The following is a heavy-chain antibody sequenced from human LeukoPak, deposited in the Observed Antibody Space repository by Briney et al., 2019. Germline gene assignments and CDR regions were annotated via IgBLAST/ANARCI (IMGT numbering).Heavy chain of an antibody. V-gene: IGHV1-2*02. CDR3: ASGLNSRSSSC. CDR1: GYSFTGYY. J-gene: IGHJ4*02. D-gene: IGHD6-13*01. Sequence: GASVKVSCKASGYSFTGYYMHWVRQAPGQGLEWMGRISPNSGDTNYAQKFQGRVTMTTDTPISTAYMELSRLRSDDTAVYYCASGLNSRSSSCWGQGTRVTVSS. CDR2: ISPNSGDT.